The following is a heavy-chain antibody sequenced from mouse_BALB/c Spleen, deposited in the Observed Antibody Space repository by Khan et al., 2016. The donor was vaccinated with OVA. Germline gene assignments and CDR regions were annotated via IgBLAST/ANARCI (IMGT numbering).Heavy chain of an antibody. Sequence: QVQLQQSGPELVRPGVSVKISCKGSGYTFTDYAMHWVKQSHAKSLEWIGLISTYSGNTNYKQKFKGKATMTVEKSSSTAYMELARLTSEDSAIYYCTRPAYDGYYDYWGQGTTLTVSS. J-gene: IGHJ2*01. CDR2: ISTYSGNT. D-gene: IGHD2-3*01. CDR1: GYTFTDYA. V-gene: IGHV1S137*01. CDR3: TRPAYDGYYDY.